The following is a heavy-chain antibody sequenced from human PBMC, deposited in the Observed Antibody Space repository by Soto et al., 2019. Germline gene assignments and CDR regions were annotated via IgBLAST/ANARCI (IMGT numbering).Heavy chain of an antibody. Sequence: PGGSLRLSCAASGFTFSTYGMHWVRQAPGKGPEWVAVISIDGSNKYYADSVKGRFTISRDNSKNTLYLQMNSLRADDTAVYYCAKGSEAARQELDYWGKGTLVTVSS. D-gene: IGHD6-6*01. CDR2: ISIDGSNK. J-gene: IGHJ4*02. CDR1: GFTFSTYG. CDR3: AKGSEAARQELDY. V-gene: IGHV3-30*18.